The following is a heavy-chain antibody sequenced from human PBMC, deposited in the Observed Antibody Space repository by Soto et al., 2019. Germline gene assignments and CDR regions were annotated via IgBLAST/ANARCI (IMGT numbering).Heavy chain of an antibody. CDR1: NGSISGFY. J-gene: IGHJ4*02. CDR3: VRVGVGIGNHFDS. Sequence: PSETLSLTCSVSNGSISGFYWTWIRQPPGKILEWIGYIHYSGRTDYSPSLTSRATMSVDTSKNQFSLNLKSITAADTAVYYCVRVGVGIGNHFDSWGRGTLVTV. V-gene: IGHV4-59*12. D-gene: IGHD1-26*01. CDR2: IHYSGRT.